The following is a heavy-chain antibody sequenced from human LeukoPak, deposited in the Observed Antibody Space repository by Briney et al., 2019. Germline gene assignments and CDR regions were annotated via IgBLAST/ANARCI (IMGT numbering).Heavy chain of an antibody. CDR1: GFTVSSNY. CDR2: IYSGGST. CDR3: ARIRRFPNWFDP. V-gene: IGHV3-66*01. Sequence: TGGSLRLSCAASGFTVSSNYMSWVRQAQGKGLEWVSVIYSGGSTYYADSVKSRFTISRDNSKNTLYLQMNSLRAEDTAVYYCARIRRFPNWFDPWGQGTLVTVSS. J-gene: IGHJ5*02. D-gene: IGHD2-21*01.